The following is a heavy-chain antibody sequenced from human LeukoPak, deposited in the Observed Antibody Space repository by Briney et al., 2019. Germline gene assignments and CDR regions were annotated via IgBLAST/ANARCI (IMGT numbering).Heavy chain of an antibody. CDR2: ISGSGGST. V-gene: IGHV3-23*01. CDR1: GFTFSSYA. D-gene: IGHD5-12*01. CDR3: AKDRGTSGYDPHAFDI. Sequence: PGGSLRLSCAASGFTFSSYAMSWVRQAPGKGLEWVSAISGSGGSTYCADSVKGRFTISRDNSKNTLYLQMNSLRAEDTAVYYCAKDRGTSGYDPHAFDIWGQGTMVTVSS. J-gene: IGHJ3*02.